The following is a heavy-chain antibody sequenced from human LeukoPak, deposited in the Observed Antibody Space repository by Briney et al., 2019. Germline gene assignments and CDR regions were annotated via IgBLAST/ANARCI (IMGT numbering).Heavy chain of an antibody. D-gene: IGHD6-13*01. V-gene: IGHV4-34*01. CDR2: ISHRGNA. J-gene: IGHJ4*02. Sequence: SETLSLTCAVYGRSSSVYYWSWIRQPPGKGLEWIGQISHRGNAFYNPSLKSRVTISADTSEKQFSLKLSSVTAADTAVYYCATHGYRESYFDSWGQGTLVTVS. CDR3: ATHGYRESYFDS. CDR1: GRSSSVYY.